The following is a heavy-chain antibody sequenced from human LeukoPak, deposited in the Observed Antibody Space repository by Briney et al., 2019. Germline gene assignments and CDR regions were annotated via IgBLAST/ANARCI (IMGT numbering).Heavy chain of an antibody. V-gene: IGHV3-7*01. Sequence: GGSLRLSCAASGFTFSSYWMSWIRQTPGKGLEWVANINQDGSDNYYVDSVRGRFTISRDNAENSLFLQMNSLRAEDTAVYYCARGPHDFWGQGTLVTVSS. CDR3: ARGPHDF. CDR1: GFTFSSYW. CDR2: INQDGSDN. J-gene: IGHJ4*02.